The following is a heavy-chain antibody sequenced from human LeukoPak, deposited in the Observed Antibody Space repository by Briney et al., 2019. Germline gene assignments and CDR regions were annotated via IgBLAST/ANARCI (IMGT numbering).Heavy chain of an antibody. CDR2: INHSGST. Sequence: SSETLSLTCAVYGGAFSGYDWSCIRQPPGQGLEWMGEINHSGSTNDNPSLKSPVTISVDTSKNQFSLKLSSVTAADTAGCYCATTVKQSLDHYFDYCGPGTLVTVSS. D-gene: IGHD1-1*01. J-gene: IGHJ4*02. V-gene: IGHV4-34*01. CDR3: ATTVKQSLDHYFDY. CDR1: GGAFSGYD.